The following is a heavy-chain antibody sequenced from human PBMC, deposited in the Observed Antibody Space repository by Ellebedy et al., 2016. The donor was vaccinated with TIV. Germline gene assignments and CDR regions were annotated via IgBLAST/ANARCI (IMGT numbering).Heavy chain of an antibody. CDR2: IKQDGFER. Sequence: GESLKISCVGSGLTLSSYWMNWVRQAPGKGLEWVANIKQDGFERYSLDSVKGRFTISRDTAKNSVFLQINSLRAEDTGMYYCVAGSGWLHDYWGQGTQVTVSS. CDR1: GLTLSSYW. V-gene: IGHV3-7*03. CDR3: VAGSGWLHDY. D-gene: IGHD6-19*01. J-gene: IGHJ4*02.